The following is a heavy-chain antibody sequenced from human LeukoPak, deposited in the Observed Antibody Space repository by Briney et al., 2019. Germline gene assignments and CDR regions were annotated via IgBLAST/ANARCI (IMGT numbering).Heavy chain of an antibody. V-gene: IGHV3-23*01. CDR3: AKDPRSLIVVVPAAFDY. CDR1: GFTFSSYA. D-gene: IGHD2-2*01. Sequence: PGGSLGLSCAASGFTFSSYAMSWVRQAPGKGLEWVSAISGSGGSTYYADSVKGRFTISRDNSKNTLYLQMNSLRAEDTAVYYCAKDPRSLIVVVPAAFDYWGQGTLVTVSS. J-gene: IGHJ4*02. CDR2: ISGSGGST.